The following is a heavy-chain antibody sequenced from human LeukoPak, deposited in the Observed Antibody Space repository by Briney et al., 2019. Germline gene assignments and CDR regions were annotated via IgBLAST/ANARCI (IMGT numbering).Heavy chain of an antibody. CDR2: IYYSGST. V-gene: IGHV4-39*07. CDR1: GGSISSSGYY. J-gene: IGHJ4*02. CDR3: ARDGGGNSRPFDY. Sequence: ASETLSLTCTVSGGSISSSGYYWGWIRQPPGKGLEWIGNIYYSGSTNYNPSLKSRVTISIDTAKNQFSLKVSAVIAADTAVYYCARDGGGNSRPFDYWGQGTPVTVSS. D-gene: IGHD4-23*01.